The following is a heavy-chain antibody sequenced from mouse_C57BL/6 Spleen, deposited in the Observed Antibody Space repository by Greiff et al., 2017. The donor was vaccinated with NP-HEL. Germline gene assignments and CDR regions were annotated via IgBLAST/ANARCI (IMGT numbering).Heavy chain of an antibody. V-gene: IGHV1-72*01. Sequence: VQLQQPGAELVKPGASVKLSCKASGYTFTSYWLHWVKQRPGRGLEWIGRIDPNSGGTKYNEKFKSKATLTVDKPSSTAYMQLSSLTSEDSAVYYCARSLGITTVVGGDWGQGTTLTVSS. CDR2: IDPNSGGT. CDR1: GYTFTSYW. CDR3: ARSLGITTVVGGD. D-gene: IGHD1-1*01. J-gene: IGHJ2*01.